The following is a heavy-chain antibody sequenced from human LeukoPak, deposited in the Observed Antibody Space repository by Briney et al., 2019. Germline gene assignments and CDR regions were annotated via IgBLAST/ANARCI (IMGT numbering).Heavy chain of an antibody. CDR2: INPTGGST. Sequence: ASVKVSCKASGYTFPSYFMHWVRQAPGQGLEWMGIINPTGGSTTYAQKFQGRVTMTRDTSASTAYMELSSLRSEDTAVYYCARLGSGWYRYFDYWGQGTLVTVSS. V-gene: IGHV1-46*01. CDR3: ARLGSGWYRYFDY. D-gene: IGHD6-19*01. J-gene: IGHJ4*02. CDR1: GYTFPSYF.